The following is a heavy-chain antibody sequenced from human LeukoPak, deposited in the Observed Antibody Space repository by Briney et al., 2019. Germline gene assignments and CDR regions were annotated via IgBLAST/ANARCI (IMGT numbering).Heavy chain of an antibody. V-gene: IGHV4-59*01. CDR3: ARDRFYYGSGGYYYYYGMDV. Sequence: SETLSLTCTVSGGSISNYYWNWIRQPPGKGLEWIGYIYYTGSTKYNPSLKSRVTISVDTSKNQFSLKLSSVTAADTAVYYCARDRFYYGSGGYYYYYGMDVWGQGTTVTVSS. CDR1: GGSISNYY. J-gene: IGHJ6*02. CDR2: IYYTGST. D-gene: IGHD3-10*01.